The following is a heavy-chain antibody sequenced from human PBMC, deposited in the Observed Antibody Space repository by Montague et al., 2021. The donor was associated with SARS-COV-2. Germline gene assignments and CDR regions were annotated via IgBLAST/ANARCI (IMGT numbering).Heavy chain of an antibody. CDR3: AGVAKLAAGGLWWFDP. CDR1: GFTFSDYY. J-gene: IGHJ5*02. V-gene: IGHV3-11*01. CDR2: ISSSGSTI. D-gene: IGHD6-13*01. Sequence: SRSLSLAASGFTFSDYYMSWIRQAPGKGLEWISYISSSGSTIYCADSVKGRFTISRDNAKNLLYLQMNSLRAEDTAVYYCAGVAKLAAGGLWWFDPWGQGTLVTVSS.